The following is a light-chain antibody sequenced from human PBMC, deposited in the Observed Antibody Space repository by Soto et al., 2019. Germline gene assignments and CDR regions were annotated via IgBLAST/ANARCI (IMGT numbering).Light chain of an antibody. Sequence: QSALTQPRSVSGSPGQSVTISCAGTSGDVGGYNYVSWYQQHPGKAPKLMIYDVTKRPSGVPDRFSGSKSGNTASLTISGLQAEDEADYYCCSYAGSYTLVFGTATKLTVL. CDR1: SGDVGGYNY. J-gene: IGLJ1*01. CDR2: DVT. CDR3: CSYAGSYTLV. V-gene: IGLV2-11*01.